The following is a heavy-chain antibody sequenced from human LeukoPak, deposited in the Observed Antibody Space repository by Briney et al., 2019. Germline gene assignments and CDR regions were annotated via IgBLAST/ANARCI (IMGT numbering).Heavy chain of an antibody. D-gene: IGHD3-10*01. CDR3: ARDFLGFGESADQ. J-gene: IGHJ5*02. Sequence: PGGSLRLSCAASGFTFSSSYMSWVRQAPGKGLEWVANIKQDGNEKHYVDSVKGRFTISRDNAKSSLYLQMNSLRAEDTAVYFCARDFLGFGESADQWGQGTLVTVSS. V-gene: IGHV3-7*01. CDR1: GFTFSSSY. CDR2: IKQDGNEK.